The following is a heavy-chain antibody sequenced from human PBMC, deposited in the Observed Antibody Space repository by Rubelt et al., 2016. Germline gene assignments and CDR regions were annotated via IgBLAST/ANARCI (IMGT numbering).Heavy chain of an antibody. Sequence: LEWVAVISYDGSNKYYADSVKGRFTISRDNSKNTLYLQMNSLRAEDTAVYYCAKSQDLPYYFDYWGQGTLVTVSS. CDR3: AKSQDLPYYFDY. CDR2: ISYDGSNK. D-gene: IGHD3/OR15-3a*01. J-gene: IGHJ4*02. V-gene: IGHV3-30*18.